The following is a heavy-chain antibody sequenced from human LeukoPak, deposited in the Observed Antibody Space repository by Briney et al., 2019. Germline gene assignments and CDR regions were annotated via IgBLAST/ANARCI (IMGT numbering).Heavy chain of an antibody. V-gene: IGHV3-15*07. CDR1: GFTFCNAW. Sequence: GGSLRLSCAASGFTFCNAWMNWVRQAPGQGLEWVGRIKRKTDGGTTDYAAPVKGRFTISRDDSKNTLYLQMNSLKTEDTAVYYCTTQVCSGGSCYSSWFDYWGQGTLVTVSS. D-gene: IGHD2-15*01. J-gene: IGHJ4*02. CDR3: TTQVCSGGSCYSSWFDY. CDR2: IKRKTDGGTT.